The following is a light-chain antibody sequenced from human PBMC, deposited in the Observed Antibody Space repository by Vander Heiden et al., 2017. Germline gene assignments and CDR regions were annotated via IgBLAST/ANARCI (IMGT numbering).Light chain of an antibody. CDR3: NSRDSSGNHLV. J-gene: IGLJ3*02. Sequence: SSELTQDPAVSVALGQTVRITCQGDSLRSYYASWYQQKPGQAPGLVLYGKTNRPPGIPDRFSGSSSGNTAALTITGAQAEDEADYYCNSRDSSGNHLVFGGGTKLTVL. CDR2: GKT. V-gene: IGLV3-19*01. CDR1: SLRSYY.